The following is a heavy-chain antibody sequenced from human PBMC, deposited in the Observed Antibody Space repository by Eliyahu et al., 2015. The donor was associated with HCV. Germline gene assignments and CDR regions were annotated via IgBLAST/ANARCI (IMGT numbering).Heavy chain of an antibody. CDR3: AKSQDYGDYKTYFYYGLDV. V-gene: IGHV3-9*01. CDR2: ISWSSDSI. D-gene: IGHD4-17*01. J-gene: IGHJ6*02. Sequence: EVQLVESGGGLVQPGRSLRLSCAASGFNLDXYAXHWVXQAPGMGLXWVSGISWSSDSIGYVDSVKGRFTISRDNAQNSLYLQMDSLRPEDTALYYCAKSQDYGDYKTYFYYGLDVWGQGTTVTVSS. CDR1: GFNLDXYA.